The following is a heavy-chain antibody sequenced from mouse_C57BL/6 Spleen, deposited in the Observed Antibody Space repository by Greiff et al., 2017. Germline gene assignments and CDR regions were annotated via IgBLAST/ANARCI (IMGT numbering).Heavy chain of an antibody. Sequence: VKVVESGAELARPGASVKLSCKASGYTFTSYGISWVKQRTGQGLEWIGEIYPRSGNTYYNEKFKGKATLTADKSSSTAYMELRSLTSEDSAVYFCAREGDYGSYWYFDVWGTGTTVTVSS. D-gene: IGHD1-1*01. CDR1: GYTFTSYG. CDR2: IYPRSGNT. CDR3: AREGDYGSYWYFDV. J-gene: IGHJ1*03. V-gene: IGHV1-81*01.